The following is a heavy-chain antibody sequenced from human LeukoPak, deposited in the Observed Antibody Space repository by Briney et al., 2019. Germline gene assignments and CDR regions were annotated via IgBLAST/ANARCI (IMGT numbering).Heavy chain of an antibody. Sequence: ASVKVSCKASGYTFTGYYMHWLRQAPGQGLEWMGWINPNSGGTNYAQKFQGRVTMTRDTSISTAYMELSRLRSDDTAVYYCARVGYCSSTSCYTGDYWGQGTLVTVSS. J-gene: IGHJ4*02. D-gene: IGHD2-2*02. V-gene: IGHV1-2*02. CDR2: INPNSGGT. CDR1: GYTFTGYY. CDR3: ARVGYCSSTSCYTGDY.